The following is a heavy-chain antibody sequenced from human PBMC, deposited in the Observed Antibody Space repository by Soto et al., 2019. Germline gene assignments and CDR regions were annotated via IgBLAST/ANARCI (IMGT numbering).Heavy chain of an antibody. J-gene: IGHJ4*02. CDR3: ATWVDYGDPEGFDY. Sequence: ASVKVSWKTSGYTFTDYYIHWVRQAPGQGLEWMGWIDPNSGDTIYAQKFQGWVTMTRDTSSSTAYLELNRLKSDDTAVYFCATWVDYGDPEGFDYWGQGTLVTVSS. CDR2: IDPNSGDT. V-gene: IGHV1-2*04. D-gene: IGHD4-17*01. CDR1: GYTFTDYY.